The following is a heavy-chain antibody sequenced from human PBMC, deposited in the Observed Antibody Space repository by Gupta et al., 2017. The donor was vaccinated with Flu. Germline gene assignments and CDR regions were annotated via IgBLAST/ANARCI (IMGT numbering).Heavy chain of an antibody. Sequence: QVQLQQWGAGLLKHSEPLSLTCAVYGGSLSGSYWRWLRQAPGKGRERSGYTTPGGRPNCNPSLKRRVTRSIDTSKNQFSLKLSSVTAADTAVYYCARFSGYDSGGFSLDYWGQGTLVTVSS. CDR3: ARFSGYDSGGFSLDY. D-gene: IGHD5-12*01. J-gene: IGHJ4*02. V-gene: IGHV4-34*01. CDR2: TTPGGRP. CDR1: GGSLSGSY.